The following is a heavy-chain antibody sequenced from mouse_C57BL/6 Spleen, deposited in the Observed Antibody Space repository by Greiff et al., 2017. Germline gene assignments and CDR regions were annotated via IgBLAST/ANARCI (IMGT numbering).Heavy chain of an antibody. CDR2: IDPSDSYT. V-gene: IGHV1-69*01. CDR3: ARRADFPYAMDY. CDR1: GYTFTSYW. J-gene: IGHJ4*01. Sequence: QVQLKQPGAELVMPGASVKLSCKASGYTFTSYWMHWVKQRPGQGLEWIGEIDPSDSYTNYNQKFKGKSTLTVDKSSSTAYMQLSSLTSEDSAVYYCARRADFPYAMDYWGQGTSVTVSS. D-gene: IGHD3-1*01.